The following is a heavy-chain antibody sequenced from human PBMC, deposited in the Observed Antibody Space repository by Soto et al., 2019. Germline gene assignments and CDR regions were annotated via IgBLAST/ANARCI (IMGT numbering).Heavy chain of an antibody. CDR1: GYTFTGYY. CDR3: ARAGSSGRPLANWYFDL. Sequence: ASVKVSCKASGYTFTGYYMHWVRQAPGQGLEWMGWINPNSGGTNYAQKFQGWVTMTRDTSISTAYMELSRLRSDDTAVYYCARAGSSGRPLANWYFDLWGRGTLVTVSS. CDR2: INPNSGGT. D-gene: IGHD6-19*01. V-gene: IGHV1-2*04. J-gene: IGHJ2*01.